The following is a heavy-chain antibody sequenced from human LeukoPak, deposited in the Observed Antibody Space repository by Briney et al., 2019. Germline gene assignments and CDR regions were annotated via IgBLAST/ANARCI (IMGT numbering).Heavy chain of an antibody. CDR1: GYTFTGYY. J-gene: IGHJ4*02. CDR2: INPNSGGT. Sequence: GASVKVSCKASGYTFTGYYMHWVRQAPGQGLEWMGWINPNSGGTNYAQKFQGRVTMTRDTSISTAYMELSRLRSDGTAVYYCARDLRTGYSSGWSRKGNFDYWGQGTLVTVSS. D-gene: IGHD6-19*01. CDR3: ARDLRTGYSSGWSRKGNFDY. V-gene: IGHV1-2*02.